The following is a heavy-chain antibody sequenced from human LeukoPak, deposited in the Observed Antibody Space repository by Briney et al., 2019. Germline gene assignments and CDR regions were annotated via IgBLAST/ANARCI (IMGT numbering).Heavy chain of an antibody. D-gene: IGHD2-21*01. CDR2: IKQDGSEK. V-gene: IGHV3-7*01. CDR1: GFTFSSYS. CDR3: ARYCGGDCYGMDV. Sequence: GGSLRLSCAASGFTFSSYSMSWVRQAPGKGLEWVANIKQDGSEKDYVDSVKGRFTISRDNAKNSLYLQMNNLRAEDTAVYYCARYCGGDCYGMDVWGQGTTVTVSS. J-gene: IGHJ6*02.